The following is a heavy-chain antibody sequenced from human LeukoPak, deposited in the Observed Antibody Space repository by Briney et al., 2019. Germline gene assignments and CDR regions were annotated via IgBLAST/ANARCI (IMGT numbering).Heavy chain of an antibody. V-gene: IGHV4-59*08. CDR3: ASSDTYYHGSGSSPWYFDL. CDR1: GGSISSYY. CDR2: IYYSGST. J-gene: IGHJ2*01. Sequence: PSETLSLTCTVSGGSISSYYWSWIRQPPGKGLEWIGYIYYSGSTNYNPSLKSRVTISVDTSKNQFSLKLSSVTAADTAVYYCASSDTYYHGSGSSPWYFDLWGRGTLVTVSS. D-gene: IGHD3-10*01.